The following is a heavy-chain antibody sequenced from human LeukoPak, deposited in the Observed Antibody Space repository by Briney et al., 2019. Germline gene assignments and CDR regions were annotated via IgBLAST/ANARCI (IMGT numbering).Heavy chain of an antibody. V-gene: IGHV4-59*12. J-gene: IGHJ4*02. Sequence: KPSETLSLTCTVSGGSISSYYWSWIRQPPGKGLEWIGYIYYSGSATYNPSLKSRVTLSVDTSKKQLSLKLSSVTAADTAVYYCARESSWGNFDYWGQGTLVTVFS. D-gene: IGHD7-27*01. CDR2: IYYSGSA. CDR1: GGSISSYY. CDR3: ARESSWGNFDY.